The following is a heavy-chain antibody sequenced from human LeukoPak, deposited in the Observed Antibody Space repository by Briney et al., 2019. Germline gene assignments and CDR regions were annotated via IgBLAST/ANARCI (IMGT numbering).Heavy chain of an antibody. Sequence: SETLSLTCTVSGGSISSGGYYWSWLRQPPGKGLEWIGYIYYSGSTYYNPSLKSRGTISLDTFENQFSLKLSSVTAADTAVYYCARGGGYCSGGSCYTDAFDIWGQGTMVTVSS. CDR2: IYYSGST. V-gene: IGHV4-30-4*08. D-gene: IGHD2-15*01. CDR3: ARGGGYCSGGSCYTDAFDI. J-gene: IGHJ3*02. CDR1: GGSISSGGYY.